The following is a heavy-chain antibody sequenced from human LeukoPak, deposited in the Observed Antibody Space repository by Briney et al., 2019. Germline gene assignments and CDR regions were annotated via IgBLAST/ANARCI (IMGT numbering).Heavy chain of an antibody. J-gene: IGHJ4*02. CDR2: ISSSSSYI. CDR1: GFTFSNYS. CDR3: ARETPLRGSYFFPPVLSKNSFDY. V-gene: IGHV3-21*01. Sequence: GGSLRLSCAASGFTFSNYSMNWVRQAPGKGLEWVSSISSSSSYIYYADSVKGRFTISRDNAKNSLYLQMNSLRAEDTAVYYCARETPLRGSYFFPPVLSKNSFDYWGQGTLVTVSS. D-gene: IGHD1-26*01.